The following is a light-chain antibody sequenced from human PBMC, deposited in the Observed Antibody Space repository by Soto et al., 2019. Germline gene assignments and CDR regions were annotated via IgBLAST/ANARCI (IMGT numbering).Light chain of an antibody. CDR3: QQYNSWPPLT. V-gene: IGKV3-15*01. Sequence: VVMTHSPATLSVSPGEIAFLSFRAIQSLGSNLAWYHHKPGQAPRLLLYEASIRATGIPARFSGDGSGTEFALTISSLQSEDFAVYYCQQYNSWPPLTFGGGTKVDIK. CDR1: QSLGSN. J-gene: IGKJ4*01. CDR2: EAS.